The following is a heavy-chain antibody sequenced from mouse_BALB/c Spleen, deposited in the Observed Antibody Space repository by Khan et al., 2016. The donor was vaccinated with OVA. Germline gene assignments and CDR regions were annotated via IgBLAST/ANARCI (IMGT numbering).Heavy chain of an antibody. V-gene: IGHV2-3*01. CDR2: IWGDGST. CDR1: GFSLIKYG. Sequence: QVRLQQSGPGLVAPSQSLSITCTVSGFSLIKYGVSWVRQPPGKGLGWLGVIWGDGSTNYHSALISRLSISKDNSKSQVFLKLNSLQTDDTATYYCAKYMIMTRYYAMDYWGQGTSVTVSS. D-gene: IGHD2-4*01. CDR3: AKYMIMTRYYAMDY. J-gene: IGHJ4*01.